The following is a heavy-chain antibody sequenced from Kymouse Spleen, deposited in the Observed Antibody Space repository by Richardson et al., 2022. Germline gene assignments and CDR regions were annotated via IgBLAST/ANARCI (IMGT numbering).Heavy chain of an antibody. CDR2: IWYDGSNK. CDR3: AREEYYGSGSYWFDP. J-gene: IGHJ5*02. CDR1: GFTFSSYG. D-gene: IGHD3-10*01. Sequence: QVQLVESGGGVVQPGRSLRLSCAASGFTFSSYGMHWVRQAPGKGLEWVAVIWYDGSNKYYADSVKGRFTISRDNSKNTLYLQMNSLRAEDTAVYYCAREEYYGSGSYWFDPWGQGTLVTVSS. V-gene: IGHV3-33*01.